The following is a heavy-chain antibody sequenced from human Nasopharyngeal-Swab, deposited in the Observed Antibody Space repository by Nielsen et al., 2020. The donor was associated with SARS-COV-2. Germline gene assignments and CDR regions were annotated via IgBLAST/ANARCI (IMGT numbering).Heavy chain of an antibody. J-gene: IGHJ4*02. Sequence: VRQAPGKGLEWVAFIRYDRSNKYYADSVKGRFTISRDNSKNTLYLQMNSLRAEDTAVYYCAKDLFTPLDYWGQGTLVTVSS. CDR2: IRYDRSNK. V-gene: IGHV3-30*02. CDR3: AKDLFTPLDY. D-gene: IGHD2-21*01.